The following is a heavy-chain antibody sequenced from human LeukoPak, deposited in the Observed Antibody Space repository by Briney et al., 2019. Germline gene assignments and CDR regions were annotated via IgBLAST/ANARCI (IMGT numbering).Heavy chain of an antibody. CDR3: AHSTRHYDTLTGFRP. D-gene: IGHD3-9*01. V-gene: IGHV2-5*08. CDR1: GFSLSASGMC. Sequence: GSGPTLVNPTQTLTLTCTFSGFSLSASGMCVSWIRQPPGKALEWLALIYWDDDKRYSPSLKSRLTITKDTSKNQVVLTMTNMDPVDTATYYCAHSTRHYDTLTGFRPWGQGTLVTVSS. J-gene: IGHJ5*02. CDR2: IYWDDDK.